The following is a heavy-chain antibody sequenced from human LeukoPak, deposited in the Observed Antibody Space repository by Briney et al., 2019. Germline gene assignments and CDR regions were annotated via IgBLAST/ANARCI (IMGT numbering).Heavy chain of an antibody. CDR3: ARDVVAAVGSFDY. CDR1: GASISGSGYY. V-gene: IGHV4-39*07. Sequence: SETLSLTCAVSGASISGSGYYLGWIRQPPGKGLEWIGNIYYTGSTYYNASLQSRVTISIDTSKNQFSLRLNSVTAADTAVYYCARDVVAAVGSFDYWGQGTQVTVSS. CDR2: IYYTGST. D-gene: IGHD2-2*01. J-gene: IGHJ4*02.